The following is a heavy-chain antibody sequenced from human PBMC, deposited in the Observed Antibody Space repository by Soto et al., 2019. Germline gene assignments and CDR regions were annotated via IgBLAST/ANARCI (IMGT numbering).Heavy chain of an antibody. V-gene: IGHV3-23*01. CDR1: GFTFSSYA. D-gene: IGHD1-7*01. CDR2: GSGGGT. CDR3: AKSLSGTNYGMDV. Sequence: PGGSRRLSWAASGFTFSSYAVSWVRQAPGKGLEWVSTGSGGGTYYADSVRGRFTISRDDSKNMLYLQMSGLRAEDTAVYYCAKSLSGTNYGMDVWGQGTTVNVSS. J-gene: IGHJ6*02.